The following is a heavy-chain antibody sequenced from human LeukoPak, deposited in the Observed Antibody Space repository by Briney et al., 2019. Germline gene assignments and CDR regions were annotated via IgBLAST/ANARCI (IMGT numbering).Heavy chain of an antibody. J-gene: IGHJ6*02. CDR2: INQSGST. V-gene: IGHV4-34*01. CDR3: ARGRSSGYTYYYYYYGMDV. CDR1: GGSFSGYY. Sequence: SETLSLTCAVYGGSFSGYYWSWIRQPPGKGLEWIGEINQSGSTNYNPSLKSRVTISVDTSKNQFSLKLSSVTAADTAVYYCARGRSSGYTYYYYYYGMDVWGQGTTVTVSS. D-gene: IGHD5-12*01.